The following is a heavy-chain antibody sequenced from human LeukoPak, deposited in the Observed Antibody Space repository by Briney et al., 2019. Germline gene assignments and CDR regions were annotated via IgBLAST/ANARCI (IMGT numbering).Heavy chain of an antibody. CDR1: GGSFSGYY. CDR3: ARVKANWDAFDI. D-gene: IGHD7-27*01. J-gene: IGHJ3*02. V-gene: IGHV4-34*01. CDR2: INHSGST. Sequence: PSETLSLTCAVYGGSFSGYYWSWIRQPPGKGLEWIGEINHSGSTNYNPSLKSRVTISVETSKNQFSLKLSSVTAADTAVYYCARVKANWDAFDIWGQGTMVTVSS.